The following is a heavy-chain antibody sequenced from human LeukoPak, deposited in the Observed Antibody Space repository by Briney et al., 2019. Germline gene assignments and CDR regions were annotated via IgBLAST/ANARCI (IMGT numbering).Heavy chain of an antibody. CDR3: AKEGEWELPGAFDI. Sequence: PGGSLRLSCAASGFTFSDYYMSWIRQAPGKGLEWVSYISSSGSTIYYADSVKGRFTISRDNAKNSLYLQMNSLRAEDTAVYYCAKEGEWELPGAFDIWGQGTMVTVSS. CDR1: GFTFSDYY. D-gene: IGHD1-26*01. J-gene: IGHJ3*02. CDR2: ISSSGSTI. V-gene: IGHV3-11*04.